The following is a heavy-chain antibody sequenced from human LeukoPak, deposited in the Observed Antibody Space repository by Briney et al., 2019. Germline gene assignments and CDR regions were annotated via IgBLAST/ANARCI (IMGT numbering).Heavy chain of an antibody. CDR1: GFTFRHYA. CDR2: ISFDGSFK. D-gene: IGHD3-16*01. J-gene: IGHJ4*02. CDR3: VRARAGGLDY. Sequence: ERSLRLSCAASGFTFRHYAVHWVRQAPGGGLGWVAAISFDGSFKYYAESVKGRFTISSDNSNNTLFLQMNSLRIEDTALYCGVRARAGGLDYWGQRTLVTVPS. V-gene: IGHV3-30*04.